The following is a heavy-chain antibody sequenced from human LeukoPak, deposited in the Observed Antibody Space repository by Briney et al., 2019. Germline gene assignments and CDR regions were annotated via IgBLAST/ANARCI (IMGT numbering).Heavy chain of an antibody. CDR1: GYTFTSYG. CDR2: ISAYNGNT. D-gene: IGHD6-13*01. Sequence: VASVTVSCTASGYTFTSYGISWVRQAPGQGLEWMGWISAYNGNTNYAQKLQGRVTMTTDTSTSTAYMELRSLRSDDTAVYYCARDGRQQLVYYYGMDVWGQGTTVTVSS. V-gene: IGHV1-18*01. J-gene: IGHJ6*02. CDR3: ARDGRQQLVYYYGMDV.